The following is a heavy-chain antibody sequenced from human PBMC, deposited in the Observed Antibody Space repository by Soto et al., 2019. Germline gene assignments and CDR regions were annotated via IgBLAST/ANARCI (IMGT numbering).Heavy chain of an antibody. D-gene: IGHD3-16*01. CDR2: ISRSGTT. Sequence: QVQLQESGPGLVKPSQTLSLTCTVSGGSISSGDYYWSWIRQHPGKGLEWIGYISRSGTTYYNPSLTSRLDISVDTSKHQFSLKLRSVTAADTAVYYCARSVRLGDLALGYWGQGTLVTVSS. V-gene: IGHV4-31*03. CDR1: GGSISSGDYY. J-gene: IGHJ4*02. CDR3: ARSVRLGDLALGY.